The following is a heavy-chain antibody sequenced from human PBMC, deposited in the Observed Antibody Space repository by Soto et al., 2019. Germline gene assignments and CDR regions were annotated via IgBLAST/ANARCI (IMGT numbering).Heavy chain of an antibody. CDR3: AKRYRGQQWLVKGDAFDI. J-gene: IGHJ3*02. V-gene: IGHV3-23*01. Sequence: GGSLRLSCAASGFTFSSYAMSWVRQAPGKGLEWVSAISGSGGSTYYADSVKGRFTISRDNSKNTLYLQMNSLRAEDTAVYYCAKRYRGQQWLVKGDAFDIWGQGTMVTVSS. D-gene: IGHD6-19*01. CDR2: ISGSGGST. CDR1: GFTFSSYA.